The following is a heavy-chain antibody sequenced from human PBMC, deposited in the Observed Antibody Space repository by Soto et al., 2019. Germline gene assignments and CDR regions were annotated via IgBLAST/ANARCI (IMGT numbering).Heavy chain of an antibody. CDR2: IYYSGST. CDR3: ARVVVATTRRRFDP. Sequence: QVQLQESGPGLVKPSETLSLTCTVSGGSVSSGSYYWSWIRQPPGKGLEWIGYIYYSGSTNYNPSLKSRVTISVDTSKNQFSLKLSSVTAADTAVYYCARVVVATTRRRFDPWGQGTLVTVSS. D-gene: IGHD5-12*01. CDR1: GGSVSSGSYY. J-gene: IGHJ5*02. V-gene: IGHV4-61*01.